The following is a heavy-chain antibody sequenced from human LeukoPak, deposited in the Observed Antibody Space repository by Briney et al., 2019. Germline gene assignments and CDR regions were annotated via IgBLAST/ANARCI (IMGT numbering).Heavy chain of an antibody. D-gene: IGHD6-13*01. CDR2: ISSSGTYT. CDR3: ARGKQQLALFDY. Sequence: GGSLRLSCAASGFTFSDYYMNWIRQAPGKGLEWVSYISSSGTYTNYADSVRGRFTISRDNAKNSLYLQMNNLRAEDTAVYYCARGKQQLALFDYWGQGTLVTVSS. CDR1: GFTFSDYY. J-gene: IGHJ4*02. V-gene: IGHV3-11*06.